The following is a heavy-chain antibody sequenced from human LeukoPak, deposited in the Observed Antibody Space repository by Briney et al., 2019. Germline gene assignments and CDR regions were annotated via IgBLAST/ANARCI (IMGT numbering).Heavy chain of an antibody. V-gene: IGHV1-2*02. J-gene: IGHJ4*02. CDR2: INPNSGGT. Sequence: ASVKVSCKVSGYTLTELSMHWVRQAPGKGLEWMGWINPNSGGTNYAQKFQGRVTMTRDTSISTAYMELSRLRSDDTAVYYCAREEEGIDYWGQGTLVTVSS. CDR3: AREEEGIDY. CDR1: GYTLTELS.